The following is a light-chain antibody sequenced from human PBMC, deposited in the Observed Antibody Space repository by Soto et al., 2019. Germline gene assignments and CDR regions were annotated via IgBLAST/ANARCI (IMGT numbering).Light chain of an antibody. CDR2: GAS. CDR3: QQYNNWPGT. Sequence: EIVMTQSPATLSVSPGERATLSCRASQSVSSNLAWYQQKPGQAPRLLIYGASTRATGIPARFSGSGSGTEFTLAISSLQSEDFAVYYCQQYNNWPGTFGQGNKLEIK. J-gene: IGKJ2*02. V-gene: IGKV3-15*01. CDR1: QSVSSN.